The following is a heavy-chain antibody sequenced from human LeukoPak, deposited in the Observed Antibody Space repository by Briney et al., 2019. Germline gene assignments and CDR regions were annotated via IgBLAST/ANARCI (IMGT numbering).Heavy chain of an antibody. J-gene: IGHJ4*02. V-gene: IGHV4-34*01. Sequence: SETLSLTCAVYGGSFSGYYWSWIRQPPGKGLEWIGEINHSGSTNYNPSLKSRVTISVDTSENQFSLKLSSVTAADTAVYYCARTAPHFDYWGQGTLVTVSS. CDR3: ARTAPHFDY. CDR2: INHSGST. CDR1: GGSFSGYY.